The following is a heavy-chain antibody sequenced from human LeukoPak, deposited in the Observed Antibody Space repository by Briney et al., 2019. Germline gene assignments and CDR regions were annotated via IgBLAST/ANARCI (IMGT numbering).Heavy chain of an antibody. V-gene: IGHV1-69*05. Sequence: SVKDSCKASGGTFSSYAISWVRQAPGQGLEWMGGIIPIFGTANYAQKFQGRVTITRDTAASTAYMELSSLRSEDTAVDYCARSGTIAVAGAVGPNWFDPWGQGTLVTVSS. CDR1: GGTFSSYA. D-gene: IGHD6-19*01. CDR2: IIPIFGTA. J-gene: IGHJ5*02. CDR3: ARSGTIAVAGAVGPNWFDP.